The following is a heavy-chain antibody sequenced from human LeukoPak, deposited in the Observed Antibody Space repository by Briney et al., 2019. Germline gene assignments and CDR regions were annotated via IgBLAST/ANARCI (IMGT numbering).Heavy chain of an antibody. D-gene: IGHD3-16*02. CDR3: AKSSGYTYYFDY. CDR2: ISSTGGTT. V-gene: IGHV3-23*01. Sequence: GGSLRLSCAASGFTFSSYGMSWVRQAPGKGLEWVSAISSTGGTTYYADSVKGRFTISRDNSKNTLYLQMNSLRAEDTAVYYCAKSSGYTYYFDYWGQGTLVTVSS. J-gene: IGHJ4*02. CDR1: GFTFSSYG.